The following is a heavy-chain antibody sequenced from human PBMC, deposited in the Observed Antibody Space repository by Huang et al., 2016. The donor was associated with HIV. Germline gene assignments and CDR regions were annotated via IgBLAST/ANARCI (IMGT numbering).Heavy chain of an antibody. CDR1: GGSISRHY. J-gene: IGHJ4*01. CDR3: ARDRRHCSGGSCYYSDY. V-gene: IGHV4-59*11. Sequence: QVQLQESGPGLVKPSETLSLTCSVSGGSISRHYWSWIRQPPVKGLEGVGSMYYSGVSNYSPSRKSRVFISVDTSRNQFALKLSSVTAADTAVYYCARDRRHCSGGSCYYSDYWGHGTLVTVSS. D-gene: IGHD2-15*01. CDR2: MYYSGVS.